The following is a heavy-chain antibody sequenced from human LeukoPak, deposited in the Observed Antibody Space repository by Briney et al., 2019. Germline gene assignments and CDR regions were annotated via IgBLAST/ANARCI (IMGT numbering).Heavy chain of an antibody. Sequence: SETLSLTCTVSGGSISSYYWSWIRQPPGKGLEWIGEINHSGSTNYNPSLKSRVTISVDTSKNQFSLKLSSVTAADTAVYYCARGLTVFRTPLYYWGQGTLVTVSS. CDR1: GGSISSYY. CDR2: INHSGST. D-gene: IGHD1-14*01. J-gene: IGHJ4*02. CDR3: ARGLTVFRTPLYY. V-gene: IGHV4-34*01.